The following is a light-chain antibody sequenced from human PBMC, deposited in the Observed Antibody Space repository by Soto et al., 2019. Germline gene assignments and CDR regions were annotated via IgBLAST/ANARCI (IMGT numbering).Light chain of an antibody. CDR1: SSDVGSYKF. CDR2: EVS. V-gene: IGLV2-14*01. J-gene: IGLJ2*01. CDR3: SASTINNTVL. Sequence: QSALTQPASVSGSPGQSITISCTGTSSDVGSYKFVSWYQQHPGKVPKVLIYEVSHRPSGISNRFSGSKSGNTASLTISGLQAEDEADYSCSASTINNTVLFGGGTKLTVL.